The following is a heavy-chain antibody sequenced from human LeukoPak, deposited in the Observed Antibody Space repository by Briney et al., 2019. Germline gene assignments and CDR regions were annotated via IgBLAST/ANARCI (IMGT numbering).Heavy chain of an antibody. CDR3: AITRAAAGYSSFWFDP. CDR2: ISYDGSNE. Sequence: GGSLRLSCAASGFTFSSYGMHWVRQAPGKGLEWVAVISYDGSNEYYADSMRGRFTISRDNSKNTLYLQMNSMRTEDTAVYCCAITRAAAGYSSFWFDPWGEGTLVTVSS. J-gene: IGHJ5*02. D-gene: IGHD6-13*01. CDR1: GFTFSSYG. V-gene: IGHV3-30*03.